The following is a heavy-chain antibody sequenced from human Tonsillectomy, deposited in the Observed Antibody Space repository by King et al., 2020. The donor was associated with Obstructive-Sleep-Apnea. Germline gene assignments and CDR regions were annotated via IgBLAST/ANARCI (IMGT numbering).Heavy chain of an antibody. D-gene: IGHD6-19*01. V-gene: IGHV1-2*02. Sequence: VQLVQSGAEVKNPGASVKVSCKASGYTFTGYYMHLVRQAPGQGLEWMGWINPNSGCINYAQKFQGRVTMTRDTFITTAYMELNRLKSDDTAVYYCARENTHTSGWSNAPDGNAYWGQGTLITVAS. CDR2: INPNSGCI. CDR1: GYTFTGYY. J-gene: IGHJ4*02. CDR3: ARENTHTSGWSNAPDGNAY.